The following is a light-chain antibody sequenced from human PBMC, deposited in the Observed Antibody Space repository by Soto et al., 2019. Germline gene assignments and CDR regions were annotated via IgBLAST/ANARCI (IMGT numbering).Light chain of an antibody. J-gene: IGKJ4*01. CDR3: QQYGSSTLD. CDR1: QSVSSSY. CDR2: GAS. Sequence: EIVLTQSPGTLSLSPGERATLSCRASQSVSSSYLAWYQQKPGQAPRLLIYGASSRATGIPDRFSGSGSGTDFTITISRLEPEDFAVYYCQQYGSSTLDFGGGTKVEIK. V-gene: IGKV3-20*01.